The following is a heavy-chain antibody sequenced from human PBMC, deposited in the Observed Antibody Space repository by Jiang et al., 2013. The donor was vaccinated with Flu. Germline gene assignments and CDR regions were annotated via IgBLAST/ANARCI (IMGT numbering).Heavy chain of an antibody. D-gene: IGHD1-26*01. Sequence: EWLGRTYYRSKWYNDYAVSVKSRITINPDTSKNQFSLQLNSVTPEDTAVYYCARDAEGATPDCWGQGTLVTVSS. V-gene: IGHV6-1*01. J-gene: IGHJ4*02. CDR3: ARDAEGATPDC. CDR2: TYYRSKWYN.